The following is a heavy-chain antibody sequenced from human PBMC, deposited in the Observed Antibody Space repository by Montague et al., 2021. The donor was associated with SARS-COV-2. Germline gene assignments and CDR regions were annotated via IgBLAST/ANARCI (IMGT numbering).Heavy chain of an antibody. CDR1: GFTFSTYP. CDR2: IGAGVSST. V-gene: IGHV3-23*01. CDR3: ASSYIPNKYYEVY. Sequence: RLSWSASGFTFSTYPMHWVRQAPGKGLEWVSSIGAGVSSTFYADSVKGRFTVSRDNSKNTLYLQMNSLRAEDTAVYYCASSYIPNKYYEVYWGQGTLVTVSS. J-gene: IGHJ4*02. D-gene: IGHD2/OR15-2a*01.